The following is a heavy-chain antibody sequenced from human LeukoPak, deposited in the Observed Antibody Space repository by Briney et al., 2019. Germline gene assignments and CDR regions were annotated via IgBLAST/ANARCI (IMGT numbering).Heavy chain of an antibody. Sequence: PGGSLRLSCAASGFTFSSYGMSWVRQAPGKGLEWVSAISGSGGSTYYADSVKGRFTISRDNAKNSLYLQMNSLRAEDTAVYYCQYGSGHHDYWGQGTLVTVSS. CDR3: QYGSGHHDY. CDR1: GFTFSSYG. D-gene: IGHD3-10*01. V-gene: IGHV3-23*01. J-gene: IGHJ4*02. CDR2: ISGSGGST.